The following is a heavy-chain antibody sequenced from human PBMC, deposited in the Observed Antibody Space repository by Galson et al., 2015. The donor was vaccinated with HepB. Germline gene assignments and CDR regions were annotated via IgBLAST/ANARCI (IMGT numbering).Heavy chain of an antibody. J-gene: IGHJ4*02. Sequence: SVKVSCKASGYTFTDYYIHWVRQAPGQGLEWMGWINPNSGVTTYAQKFRDWVTVTRDTFIGEAHMDLRSLKSEDTAIYYCARGGRNFYYDGNGSHSYLDYWGQGTLVIVSS. CDR3: ARGGRNFYYDGNGSHSYLDY. CDR2: INPNSGVT. V-gene: IGHV1-2*04. D-gene: IGHD3-22*01. CDR1: GYTFTDYY.